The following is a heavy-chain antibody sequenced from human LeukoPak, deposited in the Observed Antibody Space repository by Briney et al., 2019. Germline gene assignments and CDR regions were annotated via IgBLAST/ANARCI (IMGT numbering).Heavy chain of an antibody. J-gene: IGHJ5*02. CDR3: ARRLTQYDCFDP. Sequence: SQTLSLTCAISGDSVSSNSGAWNWIRQSPSRGLEWLGRTYYRSTWYNDYAVSVRGRITVNPDTSKNQFSLHLNSVTPEDTAVYYCARRLTQYDCFDPWGQGILVTVSS. CDR1: GDSVSSNSGA. D-gene: IGHD4-23*01. CDR2: TYYRSTWYN. V-gene: IGHV6-1*01.